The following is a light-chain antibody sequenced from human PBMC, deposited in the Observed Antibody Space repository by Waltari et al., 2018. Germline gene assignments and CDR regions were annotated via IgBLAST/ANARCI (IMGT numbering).Light chain of an antibody. CDR1: QRISTY. Sequence: IQWTQSPCTLSASVGARVTITCRASQRISTYLAWHQQKPGEAPYLLIYGASTLQSGVPSRFSGSGSGTDFILTISNLQPEDFATYDCQLLNSYPPTFGPGTKVDVK. CDR3: QLLNSYPPT. CDR2: GAS. J-gene: IGKJ3*01. V-gene: IGKV1-9*01.